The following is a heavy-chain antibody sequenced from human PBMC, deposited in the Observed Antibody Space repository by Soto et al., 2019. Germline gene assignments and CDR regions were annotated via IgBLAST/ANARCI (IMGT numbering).Heavy chain of an antibody. D-gene: IGHD6-19*01. J-gene: IGHJ4*02. CDR2: IWYDGSNK. CDR3: ARDRSRSSGFDY. CDR1: GFTFSSYG. Sequence: QVQLVESGGGVVQPGRSLRLSCAASGFTFSSYGMHWVRQAPGKGLEWVAVIWYDGSNKYYADSVKGRFTSSRDNSKNTLYLQMNSLRAEDTAVYYCARDRSRSSGFDYWGQGTLVTVSS. V-gene: IGHV3-33*01.